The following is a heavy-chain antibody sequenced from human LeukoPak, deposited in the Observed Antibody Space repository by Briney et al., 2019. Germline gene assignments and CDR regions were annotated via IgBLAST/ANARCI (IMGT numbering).Heavy chain of an antibody. CDR3: ARSGSRDHLKD. D-gene: IGHD1-14*01. CDR2: IYYSGST. J-gene: IGHJ4*02. V-gene: IGHV4-31*03. Sequence: SETLSLTCTVSGGSISSGGYYWSWIRQHPGKGLEWIGYIYYSGSTYYNPSLKSRVTISVGRSKNQFSLRLSSVTAADTAVYYCARSGSRDHLKDWGQGTLVTVSS. CDR1: GGSISSGGYY.